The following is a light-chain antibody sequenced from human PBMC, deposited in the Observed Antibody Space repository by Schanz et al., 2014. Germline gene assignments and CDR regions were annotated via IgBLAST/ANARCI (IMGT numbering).Light chain of an antibody. V-gene: IGKV3D-15*01. CDR2: GAS. CDR1: QSVTTN. CDR3: QHYNNWPPVWT. Sequence: EVVMTQSPATLSVSPGERATLSCRASQSVTTNLAWYQQKPGQAPRLLIYGASSRATGIPDRFSGSGSGTDFTLTISRLEPEDFAVYYCQHYNNWPPVWTFGQGTKVEIK. J-gene: IGKJ1*01.